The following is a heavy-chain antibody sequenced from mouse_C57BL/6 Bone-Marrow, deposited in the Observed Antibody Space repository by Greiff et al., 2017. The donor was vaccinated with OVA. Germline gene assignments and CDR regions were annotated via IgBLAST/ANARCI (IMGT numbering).Heavy chain of an antibody. J-gene: IGHJ2*01. CDR1: GYTFTSHW. CDR3: ARRGD. V-gene: IGHV1-56*01. CDR2: IFPGSGST. Sequence: VQLQQSGPELVRPGASVKISCKASGYTFTSHWMHWVRQRPGQGLEWIGEIFPGSGSTYYNEKFKGKATLTVDTSSSTAYMQLSSLTSEDSAVYFCARRGDWGQGTTLTVSS.